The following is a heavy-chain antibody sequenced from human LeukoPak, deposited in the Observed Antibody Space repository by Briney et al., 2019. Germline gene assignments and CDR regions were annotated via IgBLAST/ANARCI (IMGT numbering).Heavy chain of an antibody. CDR2: INHSGST. D-gene: IGHD4-23*01. J-gene: IGHJ4*02. V-gene: IGHV4-34*01. Sequence: SETLSLTCALYGGSLLRSYWSWSRQPPGKGLEWIGEINHSGSTNYNPSLKSRVTISVDTSKNHFSLKLSSVTAADTAVYYCAKAYGGNSESWGQGSLVTVSS. CDR1: GGSLLRSY. CDR3: AKAYGGNSES.